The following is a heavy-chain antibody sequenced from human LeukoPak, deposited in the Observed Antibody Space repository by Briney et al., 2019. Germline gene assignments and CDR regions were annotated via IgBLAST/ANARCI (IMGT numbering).Heavy chain of an antibody. CDR1: GGSFSGYY. CDR3: ARDGAGDAFDI. V-gene: IGHV4-34*01. Sequence: PSETPSLTCAVYGGSFSGYYWSWIRQPPGKGLEWIGEINHSGSTNYNPSLKSRVTISVDTSKNQFSLKLSSVTAADTAVYYCARDGAGDAFDIWGQGTMVTVSS. CDR2: INHSGST. D-gene: IGHD1-26*01. J-gene: IGHJ3*02.